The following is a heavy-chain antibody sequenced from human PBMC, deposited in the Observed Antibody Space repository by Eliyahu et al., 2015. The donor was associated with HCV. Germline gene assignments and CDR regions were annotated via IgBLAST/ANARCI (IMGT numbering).Heavy chain of an antibody. V-gene: IGHV2-5*01. J-gene: IGHJ3*02. D-gene: IGHD3-16*02. CDR2: LYWNDDK. CDR3: AHSARVYDSVWGSYRHGAFDM. Sequence: ITLKESGPTLVKPTQTLTLTCTFSGFSLTTGGAAVGWIRQPPGKAPEWLALLYWNDDKYYSPSLQSRLTITKDTSRNQVVFKVTNLDPVDTATYFCAHSARVYDSVWGSYRHGAFDMWGQGTTITVSS. CDR1: GFSLTTGGAA.